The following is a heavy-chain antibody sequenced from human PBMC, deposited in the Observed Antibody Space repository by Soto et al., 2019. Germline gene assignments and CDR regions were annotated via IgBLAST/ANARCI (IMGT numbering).Heavy chain of an antibody. CDR3: ARAGEFGLGRTYTWIDS. V-gene: IGHV1-69*01. D-gene: IGHD3-10*01. CDR2: TIPIFETP. CDR1: GGTFGNLG. Sequence: QMQLVQSGAEVKKPGSSVKISCKASGGTFGNLGISWLRQAPGQGLEWMGGTIPIFETPHYAEKSRDRVTITAHATTTACLGLTKLRSADTTTSYCARAGEFGLGRTYTWIDSWGHGTLVTISS. J-gene: IGHJ5*01.